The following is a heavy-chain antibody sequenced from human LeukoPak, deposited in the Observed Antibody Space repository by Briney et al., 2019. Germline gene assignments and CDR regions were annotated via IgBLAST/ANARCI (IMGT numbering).Heavy chain of an antibody. D-gene: IGHD3-22*01. CDR1: GFTFSSYA. V-gene: IGHV3-23*01. J-gene: IGHJ3*02. Sequence: PGGPLRLSCAASGFTFSSYAISWVRQAPGKGPEWVSASSGSGGRTFYADSVKGRFTISRDNSKNTLYLQMNSLRAEDTAVYYCAKDHTLTGYYDSSGPDAFDIWGQGTMVTVSS. CDR3: AKDHTLTGYYDSSGPDAFDI. CDR2: SSGSGGRT.